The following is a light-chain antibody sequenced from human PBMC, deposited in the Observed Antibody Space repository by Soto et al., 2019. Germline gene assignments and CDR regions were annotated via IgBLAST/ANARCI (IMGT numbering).Light chain of an antibody. CDR3: SSYTITSRV. V-gene: IGLV2-14*01. CDR1: SSDVGAYNY. J-gene: IGLJ1*01. CDR2: DVS. Sequence: QSALTQPASVSGYPGQSITISCTGTSSDVGAYNYVSWYQQHPGKAPRLMIYDVSTRPSGVSDRFSGSKSGNTASLTISGLQAEDDADYYCSSYTITSRVFGTGTKVTVL.